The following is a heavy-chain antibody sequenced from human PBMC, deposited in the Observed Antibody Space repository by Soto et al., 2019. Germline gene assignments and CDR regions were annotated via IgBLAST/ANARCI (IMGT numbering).Heavy chain of an antibody. CDR2: INHSGST. J-gene: IGHJ6*03. V-gene: IGHV4-34*01. CDR3: ARGSVGRLRLYYYYYYMDV. CDR1: GGSFSGYY. Sequence: SETLSLTCAVYGGSFSGYYWSWIRQPPGKGLEWIGEINHSGSTNYNPSLKSRVTISVDTSKNQFSLKLSSVTAADTAVYYCARGSVGRLRLYYYYYYMDVWGKGTTVTVSS. D-gene: IGHD5-12*01.